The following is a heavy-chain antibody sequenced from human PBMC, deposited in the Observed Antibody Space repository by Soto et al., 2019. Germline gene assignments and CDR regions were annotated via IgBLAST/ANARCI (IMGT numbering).Heavy chain of an antibody. Sequence: LCLPSGVVWGYSVDGGGPRSFIRQPPGKGLEWIGYIYHSGSTYYNPSLKSRVTISVDRSKSQFSLKLSSVTAADTAVYYCARVWGYSYGLASDIWGQGTMVTV. CDR2: IYHSGST. V-gene: IGHV4-30-2*01. CDR3: ARVWGYSYGLASDI. D-gene: IGHD5-18*01. CDR1: WGYSVDGGGP. J-gene: IGHJ3*02.